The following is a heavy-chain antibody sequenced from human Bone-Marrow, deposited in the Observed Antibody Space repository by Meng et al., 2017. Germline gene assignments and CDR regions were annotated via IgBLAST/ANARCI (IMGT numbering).Heavy chain of an antibody. CDR2: FVPEDGET. V-gene: IGHV1-24*01. CDR3: ATRILSNYYGSGSYYSEY. CDR1: GYTLTELS. Sequence: ASVKVSCKVSGYTLTELSMHWVRQAPGKGLEWMGGFVPEDGETIYAQKFQGRVTMTEDTSTDTAYMELSSLRSEDTAVYYCATRILSNYYGSGSYYSEYWGQGTLVTVSS. J-gene: IGHJ4*02. D-gene: IGHD3-10*01.